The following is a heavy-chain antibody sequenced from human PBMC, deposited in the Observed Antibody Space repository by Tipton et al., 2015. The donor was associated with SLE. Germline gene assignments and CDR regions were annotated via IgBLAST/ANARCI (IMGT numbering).Heavy chain of an antibody. CDR2: IHYSGST. J-gene: IGHJ4*02. CDR1: GGSMSNYY. Sequence: TLSLTCIVSGGSMSNYYWSWIRQAPGQGLEWLGYIHYSGSTFYNPSLKSRITMSLDTSENQFSLRLSSVTAADTAVYYCARGGLGSNLRGSIYLGYWGQGTLVTVSS. V-gene: IGHV4-59*12. CDR3: ARGGLGSNLRGSIYLGY. D-gene: IGHD7-27*01.